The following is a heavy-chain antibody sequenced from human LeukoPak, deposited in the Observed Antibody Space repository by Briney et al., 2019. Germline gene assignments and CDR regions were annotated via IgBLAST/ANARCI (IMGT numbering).Heavy chain of an antibody. J-gene: IGHJ4*02. CDR3: ARRHSITMVRGVIITYFDY. V-gene: IGHV4-39*01. Sequence: SETLSLTCTVSGGSISSSSYYWGWIRQPPGKGLEWLGSIYYSGSTYYNPSLKSRVTISVDTSKNQFSLKLSSVTAADTAVYYCARRHSITMVRGVIITYFDYWGQGTLVTVSS. D-gene: IGHD3-10*01. CDR1: GGSISSSSYY. CDR2: IYYSGST.